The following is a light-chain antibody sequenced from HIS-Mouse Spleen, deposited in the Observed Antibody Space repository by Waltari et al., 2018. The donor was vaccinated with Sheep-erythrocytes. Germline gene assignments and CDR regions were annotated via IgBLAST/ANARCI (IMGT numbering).Light chain of an antibody. CDR3: CSYAGSSTPWV. J-gene: IGLJ3*02. Sequence: QSALTQPASVSGSPGQSITISCPGTSSYVGSYNLVSWYQQHPGKAPKLMIYEGSKRPSWVSNRFSGSKSGNTASLTISGLQAEDEADYYCCSYAGSSTPWVFGGGTKLTVL. CDR2: EGS. CDR1: SSYVGSYNL. V-gene: IGLV2-23*01.